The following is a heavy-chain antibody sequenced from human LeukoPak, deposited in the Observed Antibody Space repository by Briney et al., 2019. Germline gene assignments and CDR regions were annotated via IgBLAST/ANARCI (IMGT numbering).Heavy chain of an antibody. V-gene: IGHV3-15*01. CDR1: GFTFSNAW. J-gene: IGHJ6*04. CDR2: IKNEIDGGTT. CDR3: NHLAMDV. D-gene: IGHD1-14*01. Sequence: GGSLRLSCAASGFTFSNAWMSRVRQAPGKGLEWVGRIKNEIDGGTTDYAAPVKGRFTISRDDSKNTLYLQMNSLKTEDTAVYYCNHLAMDVWGKGTTVTVSS.